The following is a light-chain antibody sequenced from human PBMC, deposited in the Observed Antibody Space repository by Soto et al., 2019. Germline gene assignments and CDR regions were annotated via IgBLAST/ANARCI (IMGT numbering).Light chain of an antibody. V-gene: IGLV2-23*01. CDR2: EGS. Sequence: QSVLTQPASVSGSPGQSITISCTGTSSDVGSYNLVSWYQQRPGKAPKLMIYEGSKRPSGVSNRFSGSKSGNTASLTISGLQAEDEADYYCCSYAGSSTLVFGTGTKVTVL. CDR1: SSDVGSYNL. J-gene: IGLJ1*01. CDR3: CSYAGSSTLV.